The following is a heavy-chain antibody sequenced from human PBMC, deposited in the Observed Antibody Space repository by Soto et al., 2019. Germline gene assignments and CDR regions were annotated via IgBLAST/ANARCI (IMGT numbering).Heavy chain of an antibody. CDR2: IIPIFGTA. J-gene: IGHJ4*02. V-gene: IGHV1-69*13. CDR3: ARDAVPGYGDYHLDY. Sequence: ASVKVSCKASGDTFSCYSFSWVRQVPGQGLEWMGGIIPIFGTANYAQKFQGRVTITADESTSTAYMELSSLRSEDTAVYYCARDAVPGYGDYHLDYSGQGTLVTVSS. D-gene: IGHD4-17*01. CDR1: GDTFSCYS.